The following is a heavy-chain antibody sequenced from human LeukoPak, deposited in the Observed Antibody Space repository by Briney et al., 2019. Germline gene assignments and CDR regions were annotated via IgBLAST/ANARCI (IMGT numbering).Heavy chain of an antibody. CDR3: ACGYSGYDPTDY. CDR1: GFTISSYW. J-gene: IGHJ4*02. D-gene: IGHD5-12*01. V-gene: IGHV3-74*01. CDR2: IDSDGSST. Sequence: GSLRLSCAASGFTISSYWMHWVRQAPGKGLVWVSRIDSDGSSTSYADSVKGRFTISRDNAKNTLYLQMNSLRAEDTAVYYCACGYSGYDPTDYWGQGTLVTVSS.